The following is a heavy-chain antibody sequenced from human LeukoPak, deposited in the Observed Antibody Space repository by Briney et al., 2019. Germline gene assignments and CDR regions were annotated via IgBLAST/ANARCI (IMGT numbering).Heavy chain of an antibody. D-gene: IGHD3-10*01. V-gene: IGHV3-48*03. CDR1: GFTFSSYE. J-gene: IGHJ3*02. CDR3: ARDGAPGYYGSGSYFDAFDI. Sequence: GGSLRLSCAASGFTFSSYEMNWVRQAPGKGLEWVLYISSSGSTIYYADSVKGRFTISRDNAKNSLYLQMNSLRAEDTAVYYCARDGAPGYYGSGSYFDAFDIWGQGTMVTVSS. CDR2: ISSSGSTI.